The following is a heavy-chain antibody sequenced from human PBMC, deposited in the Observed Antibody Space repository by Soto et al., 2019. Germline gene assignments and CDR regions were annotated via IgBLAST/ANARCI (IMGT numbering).Heavy chain of an antibody. D-gene: IGHD1-26*01. CDR2: MNPNSGNT. J-gene: IGHJ5*02. CDR3: ARSFFLYRGGYAGPELAVLPDP. CDR1: GYTFTSYD. V-gene: IGHV1-8*01. Sequence: ASVKVSCKASGYTFTSYDINWVRQATGQGLEWMGWMNPNSGNTGYAQKFQGRVTITADKSTSTAYMELSSLRSEDTAVYYCARSFFLYRGGYAGPELAVLPDPWGQGTLVTVSS.